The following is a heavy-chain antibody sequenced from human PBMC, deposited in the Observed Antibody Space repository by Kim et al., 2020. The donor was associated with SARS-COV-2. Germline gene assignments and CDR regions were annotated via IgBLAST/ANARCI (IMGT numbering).Heavy chain of an antibody. Sequence: ASVKVSCKASGYTFTEYDINWVRQATGQGLEWVGWMNPKSGKTAYAQKFQGRLTMTRDTSISTAYMELSSLRSEDTAVYYCGRLGYRSWGQGTLVTVSS. D-gene: IGHD3-16*02. CDR2: MNPKSGKT. CDR1: GYTFTEYD. J-gene: IGHJ5*02. V-gene: IGHV1-8*01. CDR3: GRLGYRS.